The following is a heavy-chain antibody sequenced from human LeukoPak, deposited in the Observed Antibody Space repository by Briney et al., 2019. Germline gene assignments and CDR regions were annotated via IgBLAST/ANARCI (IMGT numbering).Heavy chain of an antibody. V-gene: IGHV3-30*18. CDR3: AKGESSGS. CDR2: ISYDGSNK. CDR1: GSTFSSYG. J-gene: IGHJ4*02. D-gene: IGHD6-19*01. Sequence: GASLRLSCAATGSTFSSYGMRWVRKAPGKGLEWVAVISYDGSNKYYADSVKGRFTISRDNSKNTLYLQMNSLRAEDTAVYYCAKGESSGSWGQGTLVTVSS.